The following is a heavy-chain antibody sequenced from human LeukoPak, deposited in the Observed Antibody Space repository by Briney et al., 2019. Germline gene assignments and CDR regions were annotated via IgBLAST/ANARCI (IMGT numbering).Heavy chain of an antibody. CDR3: ARDSPSCSSTSCHTVYYYHYGMDV. V-gene: IGHV1-69*13. J-gene: IGHJ6*02. CDR2: IIPIFGTA. D-gene: IGHD2-2*02. CDR1: GGTFSSYA. Sequence: SVKVSCKASGGTFSSYAISWVRQAPGQGLEWMGGIIPIFGTANYAQKFQGRVTITADESTSTAYMELSSLRSEDTAVYYCARDSPSCSSTSCHTVYYYHYGMDVWGQGTTVTVSS.